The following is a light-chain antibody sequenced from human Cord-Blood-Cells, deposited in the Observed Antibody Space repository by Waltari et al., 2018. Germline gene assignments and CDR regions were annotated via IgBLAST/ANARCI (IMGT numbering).Light chain of an antibody. Sequence: QSALTQPASVSGSPGQSITISCTGTSSDAGGYNYVSWYQQPPGKAPKLMIYDVRNRPSGVSNRFSGSKSGNTASLTISGLQAEDEADYYCSSYTSSSTVVFGGGTKLTVL. CDR1: SSDAGGYNY. J-gene: IGLJ2*01. CDR3: SSYTSSSTVV. V-gene: IGLV2-14*01. CDR2: DVR.